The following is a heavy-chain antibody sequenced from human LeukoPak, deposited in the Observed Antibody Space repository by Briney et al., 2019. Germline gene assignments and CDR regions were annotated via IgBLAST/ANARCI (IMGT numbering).Heavy chain of an antibody. CDR2: IDYSAST. D-gene: IGHD1-26*01. Sequence: PSETLSLTCTVSGGSISTYYWSWIRQPPGKGLEWIAYIDYSASTNYNPSLKSRVTISVDTSKNQFSLKLSSVTPADTAVYYCARDSRRELLHAFDIWGQGTMVTVSS. CDR3: ARDSRRELLHAFDI. J-gene: IGHJ3*02. CDR1: GGSISTYY. V-gene: IGHV4-59*01.